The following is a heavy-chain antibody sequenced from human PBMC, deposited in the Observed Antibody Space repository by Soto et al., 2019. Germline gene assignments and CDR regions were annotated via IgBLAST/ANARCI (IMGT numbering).Heavy chain of an antibody. Sequence: QVQLVESGGGVVQPGRSLRLSCAASGFTFSSYAMHWVRQAPGKGLEWVAVISYDGSNKYYADSVKGRFTISRDNSKNTLYPQMNSLRAEDTAVYYCARGGDVWRGSPPYYYYGMDVWGQGTTVTVSS. D-gene: IGHD3-3*01. J-gene: IGHJ6*02. V-gene: IGHV3-30-3*01. CDR2: ISYDGSNK. CDR3: ARGGDVWRGSPPYYYYGMDV. CDR1: GFTFSSYA.